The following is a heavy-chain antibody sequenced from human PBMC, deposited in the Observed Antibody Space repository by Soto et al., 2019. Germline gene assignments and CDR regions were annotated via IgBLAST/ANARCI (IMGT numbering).Heavy chain of an antibody. CDR1: GFTFSSYS. CDR2: ISGSGGST. J-gene: IGHJ4*02. Sequence: PGGSLRLSCAASGFTFSSYSMNWVRQAPGKGLEWVSAISGSGGSTYYADSVKGRFTISRDNSKNTLYLQMNSLRAEDTAVYYCAKLGCSGGSRHYYFDYWGQGTLVTVSS. V-gene: IGHV3-23*01. D-gene: IGHD2-15*01. CDR3: AKLGCSGGSRHYYFDY.